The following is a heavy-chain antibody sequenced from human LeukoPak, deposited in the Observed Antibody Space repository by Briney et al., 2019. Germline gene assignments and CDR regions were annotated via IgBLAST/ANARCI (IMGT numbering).Heavy chain of an antibody. D-gene: IGHD3-16*01. V-gene: IGHV4-39*01. J-gene: IGHJ4*02. CDR2: MYYSGST. CDR3: ARVAVVWGAKGYYFDY. CDR1: GDSVSSGAYQ. Sequence: TSETLSLTCTVSGDSVSSGAYQWGWIRQPPGNGLEWIGSMYYSGSTNYNPSLRSRVTMSVDTSKNQFSLKLSSVTAADTALYYCARVAVVWGAKGYYFDYWGQGTLVTVSS.